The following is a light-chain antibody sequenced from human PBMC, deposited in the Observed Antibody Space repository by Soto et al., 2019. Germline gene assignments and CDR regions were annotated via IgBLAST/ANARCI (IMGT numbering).Light chain of an antibody. Sequence: EIVMTQFPATLSLSHGERATLSCRASQSVSSNLAWYQQKPGQAPRLPIYGASTRATGIPARFSGSGSGTEFTLTISSLQSEDFAVYYCQQYNNWPPWTFGQGAKVDIK. CDR1: QSVSSN. J-gene: IGKJ1*01. CDR3: QQYNNWPPWT. CDR2: GAS. V-gene: IGKV3-15*01.